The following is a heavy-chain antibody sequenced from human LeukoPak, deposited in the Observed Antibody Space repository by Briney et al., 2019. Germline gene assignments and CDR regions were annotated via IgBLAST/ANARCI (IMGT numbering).Heavy chain of an antibody. Sequence: GGSLRLSCAASGFTFSSYGIHWVRQAPGKGLEWVAFIRYDGSNRYYTDSVKGRFTISRDNSKNTLYLQMNSLRADDTAVYYCAKRRHDYGDYYYMDVWGKGTTVTVSS. D-gene: IGHD4-17*01. V-gene: IGHV3-30*02. CDR3: AKRRHDYGDYYYMDV. CDR1: GFTFSSYG. J-gene: IGHJ6*03. CDR2: IRYDGSNR.